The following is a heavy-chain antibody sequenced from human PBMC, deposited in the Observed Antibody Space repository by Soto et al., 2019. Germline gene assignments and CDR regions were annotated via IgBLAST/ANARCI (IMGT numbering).Heavy chain of an antibody. CDR2: IHYTGST. D-gene: IGHD3-10*01. CDR3: AREGLPSVPTGDL. J-gene: IGHJ5*02. Sequence: QVQLQESGPGLLRPSQTLSLTCTVSGASVSSGIYYWSWIRQHPGKGLEWIGYIHYTGSTSYNPSLESRFTLSIDTSNNQFSLKLTSVIAADTAVYFCAREGLPSVPTGDLWGQRTLVIVSS. V-gene: IGHV4-31*03. CDR1: GASVSSGIYY.